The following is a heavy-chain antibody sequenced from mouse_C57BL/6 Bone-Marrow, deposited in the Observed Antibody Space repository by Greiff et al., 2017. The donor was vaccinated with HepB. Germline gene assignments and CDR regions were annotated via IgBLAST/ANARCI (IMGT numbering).Heavy chain of an antibody. CDR1: GFNIKDDY. CDR3: TKLVWEMDY. V-gene: IGHV14-4*01. CDR2: IDPENGDT. D-gene: IGHD2-10*02. J-gene: IGHJ4*01. Sequence: VQLQQSGAELVRPGASVKLSCTASGFNIKDDYMHWVKQRPEQGLEWIGWIDPENGDTEYASKFQGKATITEDTSTNTAYLQISSLTSEDTAVYYCTKLVWEMDYWGQGTSVTVSS.